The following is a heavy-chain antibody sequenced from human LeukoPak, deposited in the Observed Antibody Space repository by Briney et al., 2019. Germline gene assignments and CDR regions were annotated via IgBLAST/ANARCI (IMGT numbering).Heavy chain of an antibody. Sequence: PGRSLRLSCAASGFTFITSAMHWVRQGPGKGLEWVAVISYDGVNIYYADSVKGRSTISRDNSKNTLYLQMHSLRAEDTAVYYCARPMTTYYYASSGTFEYWGQGTLVTVSS. CDR3: ARPMTTYYYASSGTFEY. CDR2: ISYDGVNI. CDR1: GFTFITSA. J-gene: IGHJ4*02. V-gene: IGHV3-30*04. D-gene: IGHD3-22*01.